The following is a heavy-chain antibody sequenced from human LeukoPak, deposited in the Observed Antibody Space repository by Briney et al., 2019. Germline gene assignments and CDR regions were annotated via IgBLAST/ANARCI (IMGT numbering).Heavy chain of an antibody. J-gene: IGHJ4*02. CDR1: GYTFTSYW. Sequence: GASVKVSCKASGYTFTSYWIQWVRQAPGQGLEWMGLINPRDGSIAYAHRFQGRVTMTRDTSTSIVYMDLSSLRSEDTAVYYCAKAPRNSSTMLDYWGQGTLLTVSS. CDR2: INPRDGSI. V-gene: IGHV1-46*01. D-gene: IGHD6-13*01. CDR3: AKAPRNSSTMLDY.